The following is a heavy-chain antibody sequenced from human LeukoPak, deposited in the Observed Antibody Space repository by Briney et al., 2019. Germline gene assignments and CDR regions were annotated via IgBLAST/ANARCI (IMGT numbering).Heavy chain of an antibody. CDR2: ISYDGSNK. Sequence: GRSLRLSCAASGFTISSYGMHWVRQAPGKGLEWVAVISYDGSNKYYADSVKGRFTISRDNSKNTLYLQMNSLRAEDTAVYYCAKGEIVVVTAYFDYWGQGTLVTVSS. CDR3: AKGEIVVVTAYFDY. V-gene: IGHV3-30*18. CDR1: GFTISSYG. J-gene: IGHJ4*02. D-gene: IGHD3-22*01.